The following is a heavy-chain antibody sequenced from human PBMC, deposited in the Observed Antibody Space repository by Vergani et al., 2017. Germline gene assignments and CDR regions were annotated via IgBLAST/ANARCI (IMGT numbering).Heavy chain of an antibody. J-gene: IGHJ6*03. Sequence: QVQLVQSGAEVKKPGSSVKVSCKASGGTFSSYTISWVRQAPGQGLEWMGRIIPILGIANYAQKFQGRVTITADKSTSTAYMELSSLRAEDTAVYYCAREGIAVAGPYYYYYYMDVWGKGTTVTVSS. D-gene: IGHD6-19*01. V-gene: IGHV1-69*02. CDR2: IIPILGIA. CDR1: GGTFSSYT. CDR3: AREGIAVAGPYYYYYYMDV.